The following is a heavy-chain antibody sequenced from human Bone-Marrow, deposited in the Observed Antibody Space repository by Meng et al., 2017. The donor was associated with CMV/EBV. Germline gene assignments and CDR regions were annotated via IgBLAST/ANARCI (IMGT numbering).Heavy chain of an antibody. V-gene: IGHV1-8*01. Sequence: ASVKVSCKASGYTFTSYDINWVRQATGQGLEWMGWMNPNSGNTGYAQKFQGRVTMTRNTSISTAYMELSSLRSEDTAVYYCARFVSYMITFGGVYYYGMDVWGQGATVTVSS. CDR2: MNPNSGNT. CDR3: ARFVSYMITFGGVYYYGMDV. D-gene: IGHD3-16*01. CDR1: GYTFTSYD. J-gene: IGHJ6*02.